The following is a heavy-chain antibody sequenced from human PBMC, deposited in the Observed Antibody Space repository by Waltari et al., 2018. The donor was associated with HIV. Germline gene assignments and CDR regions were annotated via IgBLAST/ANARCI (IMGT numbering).Heavy chain of an antibody. D-gene: IGHD3-9*01. CDR3: ARGRPQDILTGYSNWFDP. CDR2: IYYRGGT. V-gene: IGHV4-30-4*08. J-gene: IGHJ5*02. Sequence: QVQLQESGPGLVKPSQTLSLTCTVSGGAIGSGNYYWSWIRQPPGQGLEWICYIYYRGGTYYSPSLRSRSTISLNGSKNQFSLNLTSVTAADTAVYYCARGRPQDILTGYSNWFDPWGQGTLVTVSS. CDR1: GGAIGSGNYY.